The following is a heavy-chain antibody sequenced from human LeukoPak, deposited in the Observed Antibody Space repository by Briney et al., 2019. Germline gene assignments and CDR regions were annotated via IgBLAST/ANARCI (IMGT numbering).Heavy chain of an antibody. V-gene: IGHV4-39*01. CDR3: AGHSGSWYAYIAY. CDR2: IQYGGST. CDR1: GDSISSPTYY. D-gene: IGHD6-13*01. J-gene: IGHJ4*02. Sequence: SETLSLTCTVSGDSISSPTYYWGWLRQPPGMGLEWIASIQYGGSTHCNSSLESRVTISLDTSRNHLSLKLTSVTAADTAVYYCAGHSGSWYAYIAYWGQGALVTVSS.